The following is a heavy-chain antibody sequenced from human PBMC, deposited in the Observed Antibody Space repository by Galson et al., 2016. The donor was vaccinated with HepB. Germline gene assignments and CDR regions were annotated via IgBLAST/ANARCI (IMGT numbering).Heavy chain of an antibody. V-gene: IGHV3-30*18. J-gene: IGHJ5*02. Sequence: SLRLSCAASGFTFSSYGMHWVRQAPGKGLEWVTVISYDGSNKYYADSVKGRFTISRDNSKNTLYLQMNSLRAEDTAVYYCAKDPFYFDSSAYYYHWGQGTLVTVSS. CDR3: AKDPFYFDSSAYYYH. CDR2: ISYDGSNK. D-gene: IGHD3-22*01. CDR1: GFTFSSYG.